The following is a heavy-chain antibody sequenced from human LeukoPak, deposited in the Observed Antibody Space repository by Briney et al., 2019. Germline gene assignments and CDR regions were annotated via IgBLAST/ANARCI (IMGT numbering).Heavy chain of an antibody. CDR2: IRNDGSNK. J-gene: IGHJ4*02. CDR1: GFTFSGYG. D-gene: IGHD3-9*01. Sequence: GGSLRLSCAASGFTFSGYGMHWVRQAPGKGLEWVAFIRNDGSNKYYAGSMKGRFTISRDNSTNTLYLQINSLRTEDTAIYYCAKDDILTGYSLDYWGQGTLVTVSS. CDR3: AKDDILTGYSLDY. V-gene: IGHV3-30*02.